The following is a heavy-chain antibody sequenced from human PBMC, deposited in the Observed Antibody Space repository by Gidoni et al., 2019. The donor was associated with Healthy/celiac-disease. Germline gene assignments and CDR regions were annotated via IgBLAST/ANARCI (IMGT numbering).Heavy chain of an antibody. CDR1: GFPFSSYA. J-gene: IGHJ4*02. Sequence: EVQLLESGGGLVQPGGSLRLPCAASGFPFSSYAMSWVRQAPGKGLEWVSAISGSGGSTYYADSVKGRFTISRDNSKNTLYLQMNSLRAEDTAVYYCAKDGGYGDYSGFDYWGQGTLVTVSS. CDR3: AKDGGYGDYSGFDY. V-gene: IGHV3-23*01. CDR2: ISGSGGST. D-gene: IGHD4-17*01.